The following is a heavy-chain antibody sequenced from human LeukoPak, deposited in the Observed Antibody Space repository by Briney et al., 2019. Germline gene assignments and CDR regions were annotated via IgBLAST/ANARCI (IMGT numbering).Heavy chain of an antibody. V-gene: IGHV1-58*01. D-gene: IGHD5-18*01. CDR3: GRGSVDTAIYY. CDR1: GFTFSSSA. CDR2: IVLGSDNT. J-gene: IGHJ4*02. Sequence: SVKVSCKASGFTFSSSALQWVRQARGQALEWIGWIVLGSDNTNYAQKFQDRVTITRDMSTSTVYMELSSLRSEDTAVYYCGRGSVDTAIYYWGRGTLVTVSS.